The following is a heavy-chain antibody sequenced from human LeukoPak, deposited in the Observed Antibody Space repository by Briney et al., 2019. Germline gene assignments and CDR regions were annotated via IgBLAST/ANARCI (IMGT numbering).Heavy chain of an antibody. J-gene: IGHJ4*02. Sequence: ASVEVSCKASGYTFTGYYMHWVRQAPGQGLEWMGWINPNSGGTNYAQKFQGRVTMTRDTSISTAYMELSRLRSDDTAVYYCARGYDFWSAYFDYWGQGTLVTVSS. V-gene: IGHV1-2*02. CDR3: ARGYDFWSAYFDY. D-gene: IGHD3-3*01. CDR2: INPNSGGT. CDR1: GYTFTGYY.